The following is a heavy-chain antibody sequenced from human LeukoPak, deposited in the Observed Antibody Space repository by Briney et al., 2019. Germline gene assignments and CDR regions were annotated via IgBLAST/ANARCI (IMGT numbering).Heavy chain of an antibody. D-gene: IGHD3-22*01. CDR1: GFTFSTYN. J-gene: IGHJ4*02. CDR2: ISYDVSNK. V-gene: IGHV3-30*18. Sequence: GGSLRLSCAASGFTFSTYNMNWVRQAPGKGLEWVAFISYDVSNKYYADSVKGRFTISRDNSKNTLYLQMNSLRAEDTAVYYCAKGLWYYYDSSGYVDYWGQGTLVTVSS. CDR3: AKGLWYYYDSSGYVDY.